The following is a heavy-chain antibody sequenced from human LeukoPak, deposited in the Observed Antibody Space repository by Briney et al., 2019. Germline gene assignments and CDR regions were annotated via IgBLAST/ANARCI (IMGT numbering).Heavy chain of an antibody. CDR3: ARSAYYDFWSGYPGNDYYGMDV. D-gene: IGHD3-3*01. CDR1: GGPISSGDYY. J-gene: IGHJ6*02. CDR2: IYYSGST. V-gene: IGHV4-30-4*01. Sequence: SETLSLTCTVSGGPISSGDYYWSWIRQPPGKGLEWIGYIYYSGSTYYNPSLKSRVTISVDTSKNQFSLKLSSVTAADTAVYYCARSAYYDFWSGYPGNDYYGMDVWGQGTTVTVSS.